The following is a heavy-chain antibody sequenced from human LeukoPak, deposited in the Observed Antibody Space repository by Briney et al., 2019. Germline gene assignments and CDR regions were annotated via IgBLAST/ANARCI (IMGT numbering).Heavy chain of an antibody. J-gene: IGHJ4*02. CDR3: PRQSDDYVWGSYRTFDY. Sequence: SGTLCLTCTVSGGSIISGSCYWNWLRQPAGKGREWITRMDTSGSTHYNPSLKSRAPSIEDTSKTQFSLKLSSGTAANTAVYFCPRQSDDYVWGSYRTFDYWGQRNLVTASP. V-gene: IGHV4-61*02. D-gene: IGHD3-16*02. CDR2: MDTSGST. CDR1: GGSIISGSCY.